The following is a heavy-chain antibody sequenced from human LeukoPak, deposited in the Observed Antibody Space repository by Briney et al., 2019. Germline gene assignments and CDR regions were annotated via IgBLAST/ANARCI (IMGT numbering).Heavy chain of an antibody. CDR1: GGTFSSYA. J-gene: IGHJ4*02. V-gene: IGHV1-69*05. CDR2: IIPIFGTA. CDR3: ARDLGGNIPNYFDY. D-gene: IGHD1-26*01. Sequence: SVKVSCKASGGTFSSYAISWVRQAPGQGLEWMGRIIPIFGTANYAQKFQGRVTITTDESTSTAYMVLSSLRSEDTAVYYCARDLGGNIPNYFDYWGQGTLVTVSS.